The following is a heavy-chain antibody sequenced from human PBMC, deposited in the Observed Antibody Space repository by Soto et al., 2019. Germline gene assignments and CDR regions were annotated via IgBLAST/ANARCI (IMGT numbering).Heavy chain of an antibody. V-gene: IGHV1-2*02. D-gene: IGHD3-22*01. CDR2: INANSGGT. Sequence: ASVKVSCKASGYTFTGYFIHWVRQAPGQGLEWMGWINANSGGTDYGQKFQGRVMMTRDTSISTAYMELSRLTSDDTALYFCARGPDYYDTSVSYRGIGHWGQGTLVTVS. CDR3: ARGPDYYDTSVSYRGIGH. J-gene: IGHJ4*02. CDR1: GYTFTGYF.